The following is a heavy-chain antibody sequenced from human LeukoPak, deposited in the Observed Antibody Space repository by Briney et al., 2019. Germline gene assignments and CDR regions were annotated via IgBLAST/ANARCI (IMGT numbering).Heavy chain of an antibody. CDR1: GGSISSGDYY. CDR3: ARFSPRAMGNYLDF. D-gene: IGHD7-27*01. V-gene: IGHV4-30-4*08. J-gene: IGHJ4*02. Sequence: SETLSLTCTVSGGSISSGDYYWSWIRQPPGKGLEWIGYIYYSGSTNYNPSLKSRVTISVDTSKNQFSLKLSSVTAADTAVYYCARFSPRAMGNYLDFWGQGTLVTVSS. CDR2: IYYSGST.